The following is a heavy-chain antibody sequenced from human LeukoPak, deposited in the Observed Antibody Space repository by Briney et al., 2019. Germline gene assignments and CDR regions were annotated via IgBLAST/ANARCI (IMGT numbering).Heavy chain of an antibody. J-gene: IGHJ4*02. CDR3: ARDKLYYSFDY. V-gene: IGHV4-59*08. Sequence: SETLSLTCTVSGGSISSYYWSWIRQPPGKGLEWIGYIYYSGSTNYNPSLKSRVTISVDTSKNQFSLKLSSVTAADTAVYYCARDKLYYSFDYWGLGTLVTVSS. D-gene: IGHD1-26*01. CDR1: GGSISSYY. CDR2: IYYSGST.